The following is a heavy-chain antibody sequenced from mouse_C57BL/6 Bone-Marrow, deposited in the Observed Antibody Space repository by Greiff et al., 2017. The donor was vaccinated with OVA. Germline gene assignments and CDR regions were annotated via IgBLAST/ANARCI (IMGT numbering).Heavy chain of an antibody. CDR3: ARHGYDYDMDY. D-gene: IGHD2-4*01. Sequence: EVQLVESGGGLVQPGGSLKLSCAASGFTFSDYYMYWVRQTPEKRLEWVAYISNGGGSTYYPDTVKGRFTISRDNAKNTLYLHMSRLKSEDTAMYYCARHGYDYDMDYWGQGTSVTVSS. CDR2: ISNGGGST. CDR1: GFTFSDYY. J-gene: IGHJ4*01. V-gene: IGHV5-12*01.